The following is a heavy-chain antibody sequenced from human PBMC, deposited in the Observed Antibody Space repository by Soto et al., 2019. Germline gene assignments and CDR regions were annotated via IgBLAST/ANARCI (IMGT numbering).Heavy chain of an antibody. CDR3: ASLRFLEWLSPHYYGMDV. D-gene: IGHD3-3*01. CDR1: GGSISSSSYY. CDR2: IYYSGST. Sequence: SEILSLTCTVSGGSISSSSYYWGWIRQPPGKGLEWIGSIYYSGSTYYNPSLKSRVTISVDTSKNQFSLKLSSVTAADTAVYYCASLRFLEWLSPHYYGMDVWGQGTTVTVSS. V-gene: IGHV4-39*01. J-gene: IGHJ6*02.